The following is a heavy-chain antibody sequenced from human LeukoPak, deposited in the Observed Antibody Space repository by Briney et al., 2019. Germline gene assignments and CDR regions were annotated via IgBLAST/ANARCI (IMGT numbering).Heavy chain of an antibody. J-gene: IGHJ6*02. D-gene: IGHD3-10*01. CDR1: GGSISSSSYY. CDR3: ARQEGSGSYSYGMDV. Sequence: SETLSLTCTVSGGSISSSSYYWGWIRQPPGKGLEWIGSIYYSGSTYYNPSLKSRVTISVDTSKNQFSLKLSSVTAADTAVYYCARQEGSGSYSYGMDVWGQGTTVTVSS. V-gene: IGHV4-39*07. CDR2: IYYSGST.